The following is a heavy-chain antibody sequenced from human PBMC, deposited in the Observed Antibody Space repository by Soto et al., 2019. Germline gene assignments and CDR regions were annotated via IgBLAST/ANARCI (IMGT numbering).Heavy chain of an antibody. V-gene: IGHV3-74*01. CDR2: INSDGSST. CDR1: GFTFSNYW. CDR3: ASRYYDILTGYPLDY. D-gene: IGHD3-9*01. Sequence: PGGSLRLSCAASGFTFSNYWMHWVRQAPGKGLVWVSRINSDGSSTKYADSVKGRFTISRDNAKNTLFLQMSSLRAEDTAVYYCASRYYDILTGYPLDYWGLGTLVTVSS. J-gene: IGHJ4*02.